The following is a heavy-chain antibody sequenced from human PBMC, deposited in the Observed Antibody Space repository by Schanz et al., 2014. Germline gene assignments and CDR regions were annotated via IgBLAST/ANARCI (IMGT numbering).Heavy chain of an antibody. CDR3: ARGGARRFPVVPDAIQGLRGHYYYYYLDV. CDR2: VYTSGST. V-gene: IGHV4-61*02. CDR1: GGSISSGSYY. Sequence: QVQLQESGPGLVKPSQTLSLTCSVSGGSISSGSYYWNWIRQPAGKGLEWIGRVYTSGSTNYNPPPNKTRLPFPVAPPKNHSPRKRGLGPAADTAVYYCARGGARRFPVVPDAIQGLRGHYYYYYLDVWGKGTTVTASS. J-gene: IGHJ6*03. D-gene: IGHD2-2*02.